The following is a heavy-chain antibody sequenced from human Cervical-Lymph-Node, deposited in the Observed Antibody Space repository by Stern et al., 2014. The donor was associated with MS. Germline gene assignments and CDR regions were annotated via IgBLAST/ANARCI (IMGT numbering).Heavy chain of an antibody. D-gene: IGHD1-1*01. CDR1: GFTFSSFA. CDR3: ARDWDARYTFDY. Sequence: QVQLMQSGGGVVQPGRSLRLSCAASGFTFSSFAMHWVRQAPGKGLEWVAVIAYDGSNKFYADSVKGRFTISRDNSKKTLYLQMNSLRAEDTAVYYCARDWDARYTFDYWGQGTLVTVSS. J-gene: IGHJ4*02. V-gene: IGHV3-30*04. CDR2: IAYDGSNK.